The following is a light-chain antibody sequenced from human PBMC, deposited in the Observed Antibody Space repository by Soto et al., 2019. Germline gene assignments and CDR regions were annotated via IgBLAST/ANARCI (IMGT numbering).Light chain of an antibody. CDR3: QQYSSWPPWT. J-gene: IGKJ1*01. V-gene: IGKV3-15*01. CDR2: RAS. CDR1: QSLGGN. Sequence: EIVMTQSPATLAVSPGDTVTLSCRASQSLGGNLAWYQQKPGQAPRLFIFRASSRATGVTARFSASGSGTEFTLTISELQSEDFAVYYCQQYSSWPPWTFGPGTTVDIK.